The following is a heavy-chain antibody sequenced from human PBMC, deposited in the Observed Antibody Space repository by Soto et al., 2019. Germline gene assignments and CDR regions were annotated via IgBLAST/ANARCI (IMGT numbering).Heavy chain of an antibody. CDR1: GGSINNYF. D-gene: IGHD3-10*01. CDR3: GRLGGSGNYFPYFNY. CDR2: INNSGST. J-gene: IGHJ4*02. V-gene: IGHV4-59*08. Sequence: PSETLSLTCTVSGGSINNYFWAWIRQPPGKGLEWIGYINNSGSTKYNPSLKSRVTISVDTSKNQISLNLSSVTAADTAVYYCGRLGGSGNYFPYFNYWGQGTLVTVSS.